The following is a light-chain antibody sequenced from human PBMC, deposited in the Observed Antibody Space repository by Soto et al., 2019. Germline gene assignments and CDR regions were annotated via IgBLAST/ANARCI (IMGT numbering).Light chain of an antibody. CDR2: GAS. V-gene: IGKV3-20*01. J-gene: IGKJ2*01. Sequence: IVLTQSPGTLSLSPGERATLSCRASQSVSSSYFAWYQQKPGQAPRLLIYGASTRATGIPDRFSGSGSGTDITLTISRLEPEDFAVYFCQQYDTSPLMYTFGQGTKLEIK. CDR3: QQYDTSPLMYT. CDR1: QSVSSSY.